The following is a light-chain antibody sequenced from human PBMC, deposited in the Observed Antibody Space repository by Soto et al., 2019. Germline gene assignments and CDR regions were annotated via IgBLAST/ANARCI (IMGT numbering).Light chain of an antibody. CDR1: NIAGKS. CDR3: QVWDSRGDRYV. CDR2: YDS. J-gene: IGLJ1*01. V-gene: IGLV3-21*04. Sequence: SYELTQPPSVSVAPGQTARITCGGNNIAGKSVHWFQQRPGQAPVLVMSYDSDRATGIPERFSGSNSGNTATLTITGVDAGDEADYDCQVWDSRGDRYVFGAGTKVTVL.